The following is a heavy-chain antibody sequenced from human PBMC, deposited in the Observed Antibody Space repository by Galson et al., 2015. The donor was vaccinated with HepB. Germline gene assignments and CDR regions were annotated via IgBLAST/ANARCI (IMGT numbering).Heavy chain of an antibody. CDR2: INHNGET. Sequence: SLRLSCAASGLTVRNNYMTWVRQAPGRGLEWVSLINHNGETYYGDSVKGRFTPSRDTSKNKVHLQLRSLTMDDTAVYYCARGGALFRSWLDLWGQGTVVTVSS. V-gene: IGHV3-53*01. J-gene: IGHJ5*02. D-gene: IGHD1-26*01. CDR3: ARGGALFRSWLDL. CDR1: GLTVRNNY.